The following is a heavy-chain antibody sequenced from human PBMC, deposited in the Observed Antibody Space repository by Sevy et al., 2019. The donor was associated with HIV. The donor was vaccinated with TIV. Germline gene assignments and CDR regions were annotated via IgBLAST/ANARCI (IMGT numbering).Heavy chain of an antibody. CDR2: ISYDGSNK. CDR3: AKEKEQGFLEWLFDY. CDR1: GFTFSSYG. D-gene: IGHD3-3*01. J-gene: IGHJ4*02. V-gene: IGHV3-30*18. Sequence: GGSLRLSCAASGFTFSSYGMHWVRQAPGKGLEWLAVISYDGSNKYYADSVKGRFTSSRDNSKNTLYLQMNSLRAEDTAVYYCAKEKEQGFLEWLFDYWGQGTLVTVSS.